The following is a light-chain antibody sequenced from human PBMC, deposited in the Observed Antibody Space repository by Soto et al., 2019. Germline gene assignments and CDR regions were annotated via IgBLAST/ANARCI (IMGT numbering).Light chain of an antibody. CDR3: QQHGSSVT. J-gene: IGKJ1*01. CDR2: GSS. Sequence: EIVLTQSPGSLSLSPGDRATLSCRASQSVNSKSLAWYQQKPAQPPRILIYGSSSRAIGIPDRFRGSGSGTDFTLTISRLEPEDFAVYYCQQHGSSVTFGQGTKVEV. V-gene: IGKV3-20*01. CDR1: QSVNSKS.